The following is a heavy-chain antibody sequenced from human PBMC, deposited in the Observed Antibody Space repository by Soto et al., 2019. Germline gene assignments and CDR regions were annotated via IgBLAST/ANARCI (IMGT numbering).Heavy chain of an antibody. CDR1: EGTFDSYA. V-gene: IGHV1-69*01. Sequence: QAQVVQSGAEVRKPGSSVKLSCKASEGTFDSYAIAWVRQAPGQGLEWMGGIIPYYNTLNYAQKFQDRVTITADDSTNTVYMELSSLRSDDTAVYFCASGASRWYPYFVDSWAKGTLVTVSS. J-gene: IGHJ4*02. D-gene: IGHD6-13*01. CDR3: ASGASRWYPYFVDS. CDR2: IIPYYNTL.